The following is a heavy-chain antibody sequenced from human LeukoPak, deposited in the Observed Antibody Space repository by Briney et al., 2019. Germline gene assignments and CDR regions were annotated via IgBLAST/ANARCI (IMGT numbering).Heavy chain of an antibody. J-gene: IGHJ4*02. CDR3: AKDESSSQYYFDY. CDR1: GFTFSSYG. CDR2: ISYDGSNK. V-gene: IGHV3-30*18. D-gene: IGHD6-13*01. Sequence: GGSLRLSCAASGFTFSSYGMHWVRQAPGKGLEWVAVISYDGSNKYYADSVKGRFTISRDNSKNTLYLQMNSLRAEDTAVYYCAKDESSSQYYFDYWGQGTLVTVSS.